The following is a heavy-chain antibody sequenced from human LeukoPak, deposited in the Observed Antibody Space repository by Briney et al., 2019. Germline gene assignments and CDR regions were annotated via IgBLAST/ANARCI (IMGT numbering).Heavy chain of an antibody. V-gene: IGHV4-59*01. CDR2: IYYSGST. J-gene: IGHJ6*03. CDR3: ARYVEMATSGYYYYYYYMDV. Sequence: SETLSLTCTVSGGSISSYYWSWIRQPPGKGLEWIGYIYYSGSTNYNPSLKSRVTISVDTPKNQFSLKLSYVTAADTAVYYCARYVEMATSGYYYYYYYMDVWGKGTTVTVSS. D-gene: IGHD5-24*01. CDR1: GGSISSYY.